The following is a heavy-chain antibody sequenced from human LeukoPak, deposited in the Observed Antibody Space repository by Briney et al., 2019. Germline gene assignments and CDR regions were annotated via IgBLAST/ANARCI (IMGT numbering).Heavy chain of an antibody. CDR2: ISSSSSTI. Sequence: GGSLRLSCAASGFTFSSYSMNWVRQAPGKGLEWVSYISSSSSTIYYADSVKGRFTISRDNAKNSLYLQMNSLRAEDTAVYYCARVLSGWYAEWFDPWGQGTLVTVSS. D-gene: IGHD6-19*01. J-gene: IGHJ5*02. V-gene: IGHV3-48*01. CDR1: GFTFSSYS. CDR3: ARVLSGWYAEWFDP.